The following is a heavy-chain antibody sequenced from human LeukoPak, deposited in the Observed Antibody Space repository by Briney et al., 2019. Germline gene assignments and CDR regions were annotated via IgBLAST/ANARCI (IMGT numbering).Heavy chain of an antibody. CDR1: GFTFSNYW. D-gene: IGHD3-22*01. CDR2: IKTDGSEK. Sequence: GGSLRLSCEGSGFTFSNYWMGWVRQAPGKGPQWVANIKTDGSEKYYVDSVKGRFTISRDNAKNSLYLQMNSLRAEDTAVYYCATYGSFNRREFQYWGQGTLLTVSS. V-gene: IGHV3-7*01. CDR3: ATYGSFNRREFQY. J-gene: IGHJ1*01.